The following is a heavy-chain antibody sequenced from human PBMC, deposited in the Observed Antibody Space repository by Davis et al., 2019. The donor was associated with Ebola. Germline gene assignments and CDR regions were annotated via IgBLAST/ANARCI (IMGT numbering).Heavy chain of an antibody. J-gene: IGHJ4*02. D-gene: IGHD1-1*01. CDR2: INYSGST. CDR3: ARHPSNGGTRYYFDS. Sequence: PGGSLRLSCAVSGGSISSSNWWRWVRQPPGKGLEWIGFINYSGSTNYNPSLKSRVTISVDTSKNQFSLKVNTVTAADTAVYYCARHPSNGGTRYYFDSWGQGTLVTVSS. CDR1: GGSISSSNW. V-gene: IGHV4-4*02.